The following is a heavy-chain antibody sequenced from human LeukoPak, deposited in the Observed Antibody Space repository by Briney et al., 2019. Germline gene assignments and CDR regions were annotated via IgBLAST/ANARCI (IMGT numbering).Heavy chain of an antibody. J-gene: IGHJ1*01. CDR1: GYPFTSYN. CDR2: MNTNSGNT. D-gene: IGHD3-3*01. Sequence: VASVKVSCKASGYPFTSYNVNWVRQATGQGLEWMGWMNTNSGNTGYSQNFQGRVTMTRDTSISTAYMELSSLMSEDTAVYYCARGPPKAVFGMVIEDWGQGTLVTVSS. CDR3: ARGPPKAVFGMVIED. V-gene: IGHV1-8*01.